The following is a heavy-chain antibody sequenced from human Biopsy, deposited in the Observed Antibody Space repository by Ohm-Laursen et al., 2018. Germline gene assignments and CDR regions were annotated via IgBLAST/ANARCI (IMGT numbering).Heavy chain of an antibody. CDR2: IITFFRTV. CDR1: GGPSSNYA. Sequence: SVKVSCKASGGPSSNYAISWVRQAPGQGLEWMGGIITFFRTVNYAQNFQGRLTITADEFTDTAYMELRSLRSEDTAVYYCAPQTPRDPDILTGAYHYDMAVWGQGTTVTVSS. V-gene: IGHV1-69*13. CDR3: APQTPRDPDILTGAYHYDMAV. D-gene: IGHD3-9*01. J-gene: IGHJ6*02.